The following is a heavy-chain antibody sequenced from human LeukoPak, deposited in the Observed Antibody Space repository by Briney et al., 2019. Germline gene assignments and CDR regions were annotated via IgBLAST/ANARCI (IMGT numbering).Heavy chain of an antibody. J-gene: IGHJ4*02. CDR2: ISDSGGRT. CDR3: SKRGVVIRGRLVGFHKEAYYFDS. D-gene: IGHD2/OR15-2a*01. V-gene: IGHV3-23*01. CDR1: VITLSNYG. Sequence: GGSLGLSCAVSVITLSNYGMSWVRQARGKGLEWVAGISDSGGRTNYADSVKGRFTISRDNPKNTLYLQMNSLRAEDTAVYFFSKRGVVIRGRLVGFHKEAYYFDSWGQGALVTVSS.